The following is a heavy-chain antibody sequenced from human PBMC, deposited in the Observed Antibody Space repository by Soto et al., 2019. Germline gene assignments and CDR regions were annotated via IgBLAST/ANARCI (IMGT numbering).Heavy chain of an antibody. V-gene: IGHV4-4*02. CDR2: IYHSGST. J-gene: IGHJ6*02. D-gene: IGHD3-3*01. Sequence: PSETLSLTCAVSGGSISSSNWWSWVRQPPGKGLEWIGEIYHSGSTNYNPSLKSRVTISVDTSKNQFSLKLSSVTAADTAVYYCARDSGIQYYDFWSGYYHYYYGMDVWGQGTTVTVSS. CDR1: GGSISSSNW. CDR3: ARDSGIQYYDFWSGYYHYYYGMDV.